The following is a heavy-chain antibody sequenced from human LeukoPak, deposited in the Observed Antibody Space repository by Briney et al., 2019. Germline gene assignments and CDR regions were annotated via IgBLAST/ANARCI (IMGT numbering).Heavy chain of an antibody. Sequence: GGSLRLSRAASGFTFRRYSMNWVRQAPGKGLEWVSSISSSSSYIYYADSVKGRFTISRDNAKNSLYLQMNSLRAEDTAVYYCARGYSSSWYEDWFDPWGQGTLVTVSS. CDR3: ARGYSSSWYEDWFDP. J-gene: IGHJ5*02. CDR1: GFTFRRYS. D-gene: IGHD6-13*01. CDR2: ISSSSSYI. V-gene: IGHV3-21*01.